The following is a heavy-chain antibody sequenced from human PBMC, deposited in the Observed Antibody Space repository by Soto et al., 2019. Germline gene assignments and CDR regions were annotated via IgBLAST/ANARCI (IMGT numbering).Heavy chain of an antibody. D-gene: IGHD5-12*01. Sequence: ASVKVSCKASGYTFTGYYIQWVRQAPGQGLEWMGWINPNSGGTNYAQKFQGWVTMTRDTSISTAYMELSRLTSDDTAVYYCASHSGNDNYYYYAMDVWGQGTTVTVSS. V-gene: IGHV1-2*04. CDR3: ASHSGNDNYYYYAMDV. CDR2: INPNSGGT. J-gene: IGHJ6*02. CDR1: GYTFTGYY.